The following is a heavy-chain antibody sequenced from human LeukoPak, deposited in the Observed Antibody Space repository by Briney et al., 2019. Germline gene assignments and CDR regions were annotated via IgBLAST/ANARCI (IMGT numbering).Heavy chain of an antibody. D-gene: IGHD3-10*01. V-gene: IGHV3-30*02. CDR3: ARDGVLLWFGELTPPPYYMDV. J-gene: IGHJ6*03. CDR2: IRYDGSNK. CDR1: GFTFSSYG. Sequence: GGSLRLSCAASGFTFSSYGMHWVRQAPGKGLEWVAFIRYDGSNKYYADSVKGRFTISRDNSKNTLYLQMNSLRAEDTAVYYCARDGVLLWFGELTPPPYYMDVWGKGTTVTVSS.